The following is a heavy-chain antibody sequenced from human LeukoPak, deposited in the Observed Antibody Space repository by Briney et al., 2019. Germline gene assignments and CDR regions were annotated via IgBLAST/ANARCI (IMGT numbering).Heavy chain of an antibody. Sequence: PSETLSLTCAVSGYSISSGYYWGWIRQPAGKGLEWIGRIYTSGSTNYNPSLKSRVTISVDKSKNQFSLKLSSVTAADTAVYYCARVHYYYDSSGYYFDAFDIWGQGTMVTVSS. CDR2: IYTSGST. CDR1: GYSISSGYY. D-gene: IGHD3-22*01. V-gene: IGHV4-61*02. CDR3: ARVHYYYDSSGYYFDAFDI. J-gene: IGHJ3*02.